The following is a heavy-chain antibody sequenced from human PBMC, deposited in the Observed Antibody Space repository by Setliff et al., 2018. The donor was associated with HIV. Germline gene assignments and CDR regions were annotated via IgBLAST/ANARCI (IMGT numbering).Heavy chain of an antibody. CDR2: IRYDGSNK. Sequence: GGSLRLSCAASGFTFSSYGMHWVRQAPGKGLEWVAFIRYDGSNKYYADSVKGRFTISRDNSKNTLYLQMNSLRAEDTAVYYCAKDNDYVCVSFSAASKGRYGMDVWGQGTTVTVSS. J-gene: IGHJ6*02. CDR1: GFTFSSYG. CDR3: AKDNDYVCVSFSAASKGRYGMDV. V-gene: IGHV3-30*02. D-gene: IGHD3-16*01.